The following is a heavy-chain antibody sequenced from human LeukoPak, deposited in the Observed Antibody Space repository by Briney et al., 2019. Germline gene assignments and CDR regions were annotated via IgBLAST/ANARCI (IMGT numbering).Heavy chain of an antibody. D-gene: IGHD3-3*01. CDR2: ISSSSSTI. CDR1: GFTLSSYS. V-gene: IGHV3-48*01. J-gene: IGHJ4*02. Sequence: GRSRRLSCAASGFTLSSYSMNWVRQAPGKGLEWVSYISSSSSTIYYADSVKGRFTISRDTAKNSPYLQMNSLRAEDTAVYYCARVVDFWSNWGQGTLVTVSS. CDR3: ARVVDFWSN.